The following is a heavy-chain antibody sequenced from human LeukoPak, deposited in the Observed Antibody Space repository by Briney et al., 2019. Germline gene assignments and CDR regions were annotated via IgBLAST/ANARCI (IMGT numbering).Heavy chain of an antibody. CDR1: GFTFSTCG. CDR3: AKRGPIYSASPGNYFDY. V-gene: IGHV3-23*01. J-gene: IGHJ4*02. CDR2: ISGNDDGT. D-gene: IGHD3-10*01. Sequence: PGGSLRLSCTASGFTFSTCGMTWVRQAPGKGLEWVSSISGNDDGTYYADSVKGRFTISRDNSKNTLYLQMNSLRAEDTAIYYCAKRGPIYSASPGNYFDYWGQGTQVTVSS.